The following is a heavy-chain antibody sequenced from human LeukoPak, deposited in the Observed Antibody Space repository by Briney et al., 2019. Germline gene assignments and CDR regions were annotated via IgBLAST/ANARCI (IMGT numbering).Heavy chain of an antibody. CDR1: GFPFSSYS. D-gene: IGHD2-21*02. CDR3: ARGTTALMDV. J-gene: IGHJ6*03. V-gene: IGHV3-21*01. Sequence: PGGSLRLSCAASGFPFSSYSMNWVRQAPGKGLYYADSVKGRFTISRDNAKNSLYLQMNSLRAEDTAVYYCARGTTALMDVWGKGTTVTVSS.